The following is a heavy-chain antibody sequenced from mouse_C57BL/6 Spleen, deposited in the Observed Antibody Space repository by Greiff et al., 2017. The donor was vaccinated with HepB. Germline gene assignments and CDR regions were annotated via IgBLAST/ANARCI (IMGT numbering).Heavy chain of an antibody. CDR3: ARRRGEYDDPWWYFDV. J-gene: IGHJ1*03. CDR2: INPNNGGT. D-gene: IGHD2-14*01. CDR1: GYTFTDYN. Sequence: EVQLQQSGPELVKPGASVKIPCKASGYTFTDYNMDWVKQSHGKSLEWIGDINPNNGGTIYNQKFKGKATLTVDKSSSTAYMELRSLTSEDTAVYYCARRRGEYDDPWWYFDVWGTGTTVTVSS. V-gene: IGHV1-18*01.